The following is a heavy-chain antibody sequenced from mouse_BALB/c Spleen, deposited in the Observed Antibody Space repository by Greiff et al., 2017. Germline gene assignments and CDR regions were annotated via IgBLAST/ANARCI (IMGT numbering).Heavy chain of an antibody. CDR3: ARRTLNGNYFDY. CDR2: ISSGGSYT. V-gene: IGHV5-6*01. CDR1: GFTFSSYG. J-gene: IGHJ2*01. Sequence: EVHLVESGGDLVKPGGSLKLSCAASGFTFSSYGMSWVRQTPDKRLEWVATISSGGSYTYYPDSVKGRFTISRDNAKNTLYLQMSSLKSEDTAMYYCARRTLNGNYFDYWGQGTTLTVSS. D-gene: IGHD2-1*01.